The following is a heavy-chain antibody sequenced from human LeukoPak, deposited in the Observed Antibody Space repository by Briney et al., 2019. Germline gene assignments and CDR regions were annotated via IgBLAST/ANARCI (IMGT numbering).Heavy chain of an antibody. CDR3: ARRKHSSGWSPNEYYFDY. D-gene: IGHD6-13*01. CDR1: GFTFSDYY. J-gene: IGHJ4*02. V-gene: IGHV3-11*01. CDR2: ISNSGSSI. Sequence: GGSLRLSCAASGFTFSDYYMSWIRQARGKGLDGVSYISNSGSSIYYAPSVKGLFTISRDNAKNSLYLQMNSLRAEDTAVYYCARRKHSSGWSPNEYYFDYWGQGTLVTVSS.